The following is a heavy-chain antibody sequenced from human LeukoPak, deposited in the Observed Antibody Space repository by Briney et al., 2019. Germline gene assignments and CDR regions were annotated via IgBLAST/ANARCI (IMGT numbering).Heavy chain of an antibody. CDR2: IYPGDSDT. V-gene: IGHV5-51*01. Sequence: GESLQISCKGSGYSFTSYWIGWGRQLPGKGLEGMGIIYPGDSDTRYSPSFQGQVTISADKSISTAYLQWSSLKASDTAMYYCARSRYGGSRRIYYYYGMDVWGQGTTVTVSS. J-gene: IGHJ6*02. D-gene: IGHD1-26*01. CDR3: ARSRYGGSRRIYYYYGMDV. CDR1: GYSFTSYW.